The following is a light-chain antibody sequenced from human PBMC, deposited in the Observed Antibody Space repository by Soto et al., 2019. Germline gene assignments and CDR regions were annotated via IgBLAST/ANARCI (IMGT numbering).Light chain of an antibody. CDR3: TSWTTSTTMI. CDR2: DVN. J-gene: IGLJ2*01. V-gene: IGLV2-14*03. Sequence: QSALTQPASVSGSPGQSITISCTGTSSDIGAYNFVSWYQQHPGKAPKLMLYDVNIRPSGVSNRFSGSKSGNTASLTISGPQAEDGADYYCTSWTTSTTMIFGGGTKLTVL. CDR1: SSDIGAYNF.